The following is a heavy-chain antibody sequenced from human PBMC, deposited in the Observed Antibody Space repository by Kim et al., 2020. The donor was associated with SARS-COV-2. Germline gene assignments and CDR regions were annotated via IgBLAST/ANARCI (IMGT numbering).Heavy chain of an antibody. V-gene: IGHV4-59*01. CDR2: IYYSGTT. J-gene: IGHJ4*02. CDR3: ARSEGRGSWHQFDY. D-gene: IGHD6-13*01. Sequence: SETLSLTCTVSSDSISSYYCSWIRQLPGKGLEWIGYIYYSGTTNYNPSLNSRVTIPWDTSKNQFSLELTSVTVADTAVYYCARSEGRGSWHQFDYWGQGILVTVSS. CDR1: SDSISSYY.